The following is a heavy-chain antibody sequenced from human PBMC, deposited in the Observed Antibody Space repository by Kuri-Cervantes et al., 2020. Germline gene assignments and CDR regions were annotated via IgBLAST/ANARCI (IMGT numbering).Heavy chain of an antibody. D-gene: IGHD1-26*01. CDR1: GFTFTSSA. Sequence: SVKVSCKASGFTFTSSAVQWVRQARGQRLEWIGWIVVGSGNTNYAQKFQERVTITRDMSTSTAYMELSSLRSEDTAVYYCAAESLVGATTIYYYYGMDVWGQGTTVTVSS. CDR2: IVVGSGNT. V-gene: IGHV1-58*01. CDR3: AAESLVGATTIYYYYGMDV. J-gene: IGHJ6*02.